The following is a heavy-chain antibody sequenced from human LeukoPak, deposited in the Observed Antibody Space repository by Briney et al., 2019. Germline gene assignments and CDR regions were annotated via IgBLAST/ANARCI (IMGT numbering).Heavy chain of an antibody. D-gene: IGHD7-27*01. J-gene: IGHJ6*03. CDR3: ARDTGEKDYTDG. V-gene: IGHV4-38-2*02. Sequence: KPSETLSLTCTVSGYSISSGYYWGWIRQPPGKGLKWIGRIYQSGSTYYNPSPKNRATISVDTSKNKFSLKLSSLPPAHTPLYDCARDTGEKDYTDGWDKGTTVTVS. CDR2: IYQSGST. CDR1: GYSISSGYY.